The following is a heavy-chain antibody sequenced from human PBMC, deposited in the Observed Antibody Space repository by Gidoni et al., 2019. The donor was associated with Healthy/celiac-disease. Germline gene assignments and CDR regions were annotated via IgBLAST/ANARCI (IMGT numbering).Heavy chain of an antibody. CDR3: AHSYYYVSGSYQLFDY. V-gene: IGHV2-5*02. J-gene: IGHJ4*02. CDR1: GFSLSTSGVG. Sequence: QITLKASGPTLVKPTKTLTRTCTFSGFSLSTSGVGVGWIRKPPGKALEWLALIYWDDDSRYSTSLKSRLTITKDTSKNQVVLTMTNMDPVDTATYYCAHSYYYVSGSYQLFDYWGQGTLVTVSS. D-gene: IGHD3-10*01. CDR2: IYWDDDS.